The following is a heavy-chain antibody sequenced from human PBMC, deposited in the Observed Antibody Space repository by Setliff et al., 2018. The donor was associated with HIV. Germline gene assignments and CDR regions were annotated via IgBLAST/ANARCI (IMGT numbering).Heavy chain of an antibody. V-gene: IGHV7-4-1*02. CDR3: ATRGEQLYFYGMDV. CDR1: GYTFTSYA. CDR2: VHTNTGDP. D-gene: IGHD1-26*01. Sequence: ASVKVSCKASGYTFTSYAVNWVRQAPGQGLEWVGWVHTNTGDPTYAQGFTGRFVFSFDTSVSTAYLQISGLKAEDTAVYYCATRGEQLYFYGMDVWGQGTTVTVSS. J-gene: IGHJ6*02.